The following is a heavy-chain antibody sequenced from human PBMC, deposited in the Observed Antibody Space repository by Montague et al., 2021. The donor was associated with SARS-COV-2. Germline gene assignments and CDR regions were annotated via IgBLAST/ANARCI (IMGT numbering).Heavy chain of an antibody. V-gene: IGHV3-53*01. J-gene: IGHJ3*02. Sequence: ETLSLTCTVSGDSISNYYWSWIRQPPGKGLEWVSCIGSGGNTFFADSVQGRFTISRDFSTNTVFLQMNRLRADDTAMYFCASYGVESPGAFDIWGQGTLVTVSS. CDR1: GDSISNYY. CDR3: ASYGVESPGAFDI. D-gene: IGHD4-17*01. CDR2: IGSGGNT.